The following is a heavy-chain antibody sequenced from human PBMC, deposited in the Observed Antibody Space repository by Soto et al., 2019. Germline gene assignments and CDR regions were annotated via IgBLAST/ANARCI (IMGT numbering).Heavy chain of an antibody. CDR2: INHSGST. J-gene: IGHJ3*02. V-gene: IGHV4-34*01. CDR1: GGSFSGYY. CDR3: ARGLTYCGGDCYQNDAFDI. Sequence: SETLSLTCAVYGGSFSGYYWSWIRQPPGKGLEWIGEINHSGSTNYNPSLKSRVTISVDTSKNQFSLKLSSVTAADTAVYYCARGLTYCGGDCYQNDAFDIWGQGTMVTVSS. D-gene: IGHD2-21*01.